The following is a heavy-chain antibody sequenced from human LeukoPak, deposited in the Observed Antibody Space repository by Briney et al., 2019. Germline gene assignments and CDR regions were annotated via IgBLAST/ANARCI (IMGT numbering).Heavy chain of an antibody. CDR3: ARDRQVTSYRGLQH. D-gene: IGHD2-21*02. V-gene: IGHV3-21*01. J-gene: IGHJ1*01. CDR2: ISSSSSYI. Sequence: GGSLRLSCAASGFTFSTYSMNWVRQAPGKGLEWVASISSSSSYIYYVDSVKGRFTISRDNAKNSLYLQMNSLRAEDTAVYYCARDRQVTSYRGLQHWGQGALVTVSS. CDR1: GFTFSTYS.